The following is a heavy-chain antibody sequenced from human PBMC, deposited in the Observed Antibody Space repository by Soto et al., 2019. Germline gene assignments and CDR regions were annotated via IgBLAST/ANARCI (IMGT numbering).Heavy chain of an antibody. Sequence: SETLSLTCTVSSGSISVTNVFWGWARQPPGKGLEWIGNVDYSGTAYFSPSLATRVTFHVDTSKNQFSLTLYSVTAAHTAVYYCARITGPHLDYWGQGILVTVSS. CDR1: SGSISVTNVF. CDR3: ARITGPHLDY. V-gene: IGHV4-39*01. J-gene: IGHJ4*02. D-gene: IGHD1-20*01. CDR2: VDYSGTA.